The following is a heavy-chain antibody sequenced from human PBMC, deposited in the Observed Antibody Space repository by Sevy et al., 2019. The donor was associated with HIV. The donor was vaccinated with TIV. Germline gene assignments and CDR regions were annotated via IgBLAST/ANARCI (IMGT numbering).Heavy chain of an antibody. Sequence: GGSLRLSCAASGITLSSYGMHWVRQAPGKGLEWVAVIRYDGSNNYYADSVKGRFTISRDNSKNTLYLQMNSLRAEDTAVYYCARDRLGITISAEWGGGMDVWCQGTTVTVSS. V-gene: IGHV3-33*01. D-gene: IGHD3-3*01. CDR1: GITLSSYG. CDR2: IRYDGSNN. J-gene: IGHJ6*02. CDR3: ARDRLGITISAEWGGGMDV.